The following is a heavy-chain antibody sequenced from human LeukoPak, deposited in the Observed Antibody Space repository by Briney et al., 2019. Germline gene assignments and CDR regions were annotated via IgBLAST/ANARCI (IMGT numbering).Heavy chain of an antibody. J-gene: IGHJ4*02. D-gene: IGHD6-19*01. V-gene: IGHV3-11*01. CDR3: ARGLGVVDSSGWYGLGHYFDY. CDR1: GFTFSDYY. Sequence: PGGSLRLSCAASGFTFSDYYMSWIRQAPGKGLEWVSYISSSGSTIYYADSVKGRFTISRDNAKNSLYLQMNSLRAEDTAVYYCARGLGVVDSSGWYGLGHYFDYWGQGTLVTVSS. CDR2: ISSSGSTI.